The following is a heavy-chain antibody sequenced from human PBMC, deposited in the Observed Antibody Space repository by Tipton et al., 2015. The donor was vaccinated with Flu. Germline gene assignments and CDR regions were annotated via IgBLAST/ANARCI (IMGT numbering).Heavy chain of an antibody. Sequence: SLRLSCAASGFNFSSYGMHWVRQAPGKGLEWVAVIIYDGSQRFYADSVRGRFIISRDNSKNTLFLQMNSLRPEDTAVYYCARGPHLRDRLDYWGQGTLVAVSS. CDR3: ARGPHLRDRLDY. D-gene: IGHD3-22*01. V-gene: IGHV3-30*19. CDR2: IIYDGSQR. CDR1: GFNFSSYG. J-gene: IGHJ4*02.